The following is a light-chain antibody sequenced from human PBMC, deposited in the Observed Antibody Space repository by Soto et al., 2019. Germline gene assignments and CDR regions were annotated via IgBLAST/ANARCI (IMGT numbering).Light chain of an antibody. J-gene: IGLJ2*01. CDR2: EVN. CDR3: CSYGGDRI. V-gene: IGLV2-23*02. CDR1: SSNVGGYNF. Sequence: QSALTQPASVSGSPGQSIAISCTGTSSNVGGYNFVSWYQQHPGKAPKLLIYEVNKRPSGVSNRFCDSKSDNTASLSISELQSEDEAEWYCCSYGGDRIFRGATKLTVL.